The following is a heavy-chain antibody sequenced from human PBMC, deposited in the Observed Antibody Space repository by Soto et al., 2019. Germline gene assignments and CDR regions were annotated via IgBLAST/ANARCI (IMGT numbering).Heavy chain of an antibody. J-gene: IGHJ6*03. CDR2: ITGSSSTI. CDR1: GFTFSSYS. CDR3: ASDDFYHYMDV. V-gene: IGHV3-48*04. Sequence: GGSLRLSCAASGFTFSSYSMNWVRQAPGKGLEWVSYITGSSSTIYYADSVKGRFTISRDNAKNSLYLQMNSLRAEDTAVYYCASDDFYHYMDVWGKGTTVTVSS.